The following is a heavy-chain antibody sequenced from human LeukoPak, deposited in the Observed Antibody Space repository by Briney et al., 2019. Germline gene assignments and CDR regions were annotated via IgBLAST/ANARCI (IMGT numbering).Heavy chain of an antibody. V-gene: IGHV4-61*09. D-gene: IGHD1-14*01. CDR1: GGSISSGSYY. Sequence: SQTLSLTCTVSGGSISSGSYYWSWIRQPAGKGLEWIGHIYTSGSTNYNPSLKSRVTISVDTSKNQFSLKLSSVTAADTAVYYCARDSGQYWYFDLWGRGTLVTVSS. CDR3: ARDSGQYWYFDL. CDR2: IYTSGST. J-gene: IGHJ2*01.